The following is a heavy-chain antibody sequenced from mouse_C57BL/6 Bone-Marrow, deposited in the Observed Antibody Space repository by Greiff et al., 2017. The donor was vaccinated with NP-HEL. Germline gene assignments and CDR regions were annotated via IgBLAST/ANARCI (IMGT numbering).Heavy chain of an antibody. Sequence: QVQLQQSGAELVRPGASVTLSCKASGYTFTDYEMHWVKQTPVHGLEWIGAIDPETGGTASNQKFKGKAILTADNSSSKSYMELRRLTSEDSAVYYGTLLRRRGFAYWGQGTLVTVSA. CDR1: GYTFTDYE. V-gene: IGHV1-15*01. CDR2: IDPETGGT. J-gene: IGHJ3*01. D-gene: IGHD1-2*01. CDR3: TLLRRRGFAY.